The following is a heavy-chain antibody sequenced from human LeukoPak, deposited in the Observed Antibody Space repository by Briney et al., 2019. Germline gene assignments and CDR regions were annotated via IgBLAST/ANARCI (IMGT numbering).Heavy chain of an antibody. CDR2: IKQDGSEK. Sequence: GGSLRLSCAASGFTFSSYWMSWVRQAPGKGLEWVANIKQDGSEKYYVDSVKGRFTISRDNAKNSLYLQMNSLRAEDTAVYYCARSSRASAATFDYWGQGTLVTVSS. J-gene: IGHJ4*02. CDR3: ARSSRASAATFDY. CDR1: GFTFSSYW. D-gene: IGHD2-2*01. V-gene: IGHV3-7*01.